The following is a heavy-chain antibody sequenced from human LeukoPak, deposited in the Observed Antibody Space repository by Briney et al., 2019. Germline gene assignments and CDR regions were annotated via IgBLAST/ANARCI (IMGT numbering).Heavy chain of an antibody. CDR1: GFTFDDYA. J-gene: IGHJ4*02. CDR3: AKAPYGQDYFDY. D-gene: IGHD4-17*01. CDR2: ISWNSGSI. Sequence: GGSLRLSCAASGFTFDDYAMHWVRQAPGKGLEWVSGISWNSGSIGYADSVKGRFTISRDNAKNSLYLQMNSLRAEDTALYYCAKAPYGQDYFDYWGQGTLVTVS. V-gene: IGHV3-9*01.